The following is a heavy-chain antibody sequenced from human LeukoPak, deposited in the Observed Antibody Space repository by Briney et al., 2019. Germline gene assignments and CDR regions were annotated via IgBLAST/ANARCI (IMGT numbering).Heavy chain of an antibody. CDR2: ISSSGSTI. CDR3: ARGAPASDAFDI. CDR1: GFTFSSYE. D-gene: IGHD2-2*01. J-gene: IGHJ3*02. V-gene: IGHV3-48*03. Sequence: QPGGSLRLSCAASGFTFSSYEMNWVRQAPGKGLEWVSYISSSGSTIYYADSVKGRFTISRDNAKNSLYLQMSSLRAEDTAVYYCARGAPASDAFDIWGQGTMVTVSS.